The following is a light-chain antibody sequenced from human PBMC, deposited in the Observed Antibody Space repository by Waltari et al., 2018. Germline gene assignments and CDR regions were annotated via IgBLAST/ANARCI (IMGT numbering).Light chain of an antibody. Sequence: QSALTQPPSASASPGQSVTMSCTGTSSDVGAYKYVSWYQQHPGEAPKLLIFEVTKRAAGVPDRFSGSKSGNTASLTVSGLQDEDEADYYCSSFAGTHVIFGGGTHLTVL. CDR1: SSDVGAYKY. V-gene: IGLV2-8*01. CDR3: SSFAGTHVI. J-gene: IGLJ2*01. CDR2: EVT.